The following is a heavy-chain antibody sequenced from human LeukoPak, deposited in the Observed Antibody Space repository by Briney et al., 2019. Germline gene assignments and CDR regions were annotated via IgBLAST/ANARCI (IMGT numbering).Heavy chain of an antibody. CDR2: IYDSGST. CDR1: GGSFSRHD. D-gene: IGHD2-2*01. Sequence: SETLSLTCTVSGGSFSRHDWSWIRQPPGKGLEWIGNIYDSGSTTNNPSLNSRVTISIEMSKNQISLRLSSVTAADTAVYYCARQGVVAHGDWFDPWGQGTLVTVSS. V-gene: IGHV4-59*08. J-gene: IGHJ5*02. CDR3: ARQGVVAHGDWFDP.